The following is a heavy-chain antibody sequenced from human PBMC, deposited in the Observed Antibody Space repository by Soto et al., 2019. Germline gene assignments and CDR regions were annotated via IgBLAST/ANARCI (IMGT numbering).Heavy chain of an antibody. CDR2: IYPGDSDA. CDR1: GYSFTNYW. CDR3: ARVSVAGTKVDAFDI. V-gene: IGHV5-51*01. J-gene: IGHJ3*02. D-gene: IGHD6-19*01. Sequence: PGESLKISCEASGYSFTNYWIGWVRQMPGKGLEWMGVIYPGDSDARYSPSFQGQVTISADKSISTAYLQWSSLKASDTAIYYCARVSVAGTKVDAFDIWSQGTMVTVSS.